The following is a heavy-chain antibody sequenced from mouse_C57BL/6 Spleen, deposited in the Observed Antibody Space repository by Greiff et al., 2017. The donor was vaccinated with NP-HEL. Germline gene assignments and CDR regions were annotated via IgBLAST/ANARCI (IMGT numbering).Heavy chain of an antibody. J-gene: IGHJ1*03. CDR1: GFTFNTYA. CDR3: VRDGYYGSSYWYFDV. D-gene: IGHD1-1*01. CDR2: IRSKSSNYAT. Sequence: EVQGVESGGGLVQPKGSLKLSCAASGFTFNTYAMHWVRQAPGKGLEWVARIRSKSSNYATYYADSVKDRFTISRDDSQSMLYLQMNNLKTEDTAMYYCVRDGYYGSSYWYFDVWGTGTTVTVSS. V-gene: IGHV10-3*01.